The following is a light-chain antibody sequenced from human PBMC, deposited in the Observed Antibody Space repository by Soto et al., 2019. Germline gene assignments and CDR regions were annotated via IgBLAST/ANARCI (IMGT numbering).Light chain of an antibody. CDR3: HQYGGSPTWT. CDR2: GTS. V-gene: IGKV3-20*01. CDR1: QSVSNSY. J-gene: IGKJ1*01. Sequence: EIVLTQSPGTLSLSPGERATLSCRASQSVSNSYLAWYQQKPGQAPRLLIYGTSSRATGIPDRFSGGGSGTVFSLTISRLEPDDFAVYYCHQYGGSPTWTFGQGTKVEIK.